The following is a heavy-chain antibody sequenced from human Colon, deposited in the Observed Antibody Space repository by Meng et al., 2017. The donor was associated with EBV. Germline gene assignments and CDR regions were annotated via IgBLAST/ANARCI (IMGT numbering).Heavy chain of an antibody. J-gene: IGHJ4*02. D-gene: IGHD2-15*01. CDR2: MNQSGST. CDR1: GGPSSNFY. Sequence: QGQRQQWGAGLLKPSETLSLTCAVYGGPSSNFYWSWIRQPPGKGLEWIGEMNQSGSTNYNPSLKSRVTISVDASKNQFSLKLSSVTAADTAVYYCARAWGYCSSGSCRTGWGQGTLVTVSS. CDR3: ARAWGYCSSGSCRTG. V-gene: IGHV4-34*01.